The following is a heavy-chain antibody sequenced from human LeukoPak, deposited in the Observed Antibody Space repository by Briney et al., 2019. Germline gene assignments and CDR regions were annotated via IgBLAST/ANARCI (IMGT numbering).Heavy chain of an antibody. CDR3: AKSSSGWNRYFDL. D-gene: IGHD6-19*01. J-gene: IGHJ2*01. CDR1: GFTFSSYA. V-gene: IGHV3-23*01. CDR2: ISGSGGST. Sequence: GGSLRLSCAASGFTFSSYAMSWVRQATGKGLEWVSAISGSGGSTYYADSVKGRFTISRDNSKNTLYLQMNSLRAEDTAVYYCAKSSSGWNRYFDLWGRGTLVTVSS.